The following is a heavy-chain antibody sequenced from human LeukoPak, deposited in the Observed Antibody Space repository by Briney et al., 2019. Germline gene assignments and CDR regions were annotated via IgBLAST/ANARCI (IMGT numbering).Heavy chain of an antibody. V-gene: IGHV4-61*08. Sequence: SETLSLTCTVSGGSISSGGYYWSWIRQHPGKGLEWIGYIYYSGSTNYNPSLKSRVTISVDTSKNQFSLKLGSVTAADTAVYYCARLNYYDSSGSHGMDVWGQGTTVTVSS. CDR2: IYYSGST. J-gene: IGHJ6*02. CDR3: ARLNYYDSSGSHGMDV. CDR1: GGSISSGGYY. D-gene: IGHD3-22*01.